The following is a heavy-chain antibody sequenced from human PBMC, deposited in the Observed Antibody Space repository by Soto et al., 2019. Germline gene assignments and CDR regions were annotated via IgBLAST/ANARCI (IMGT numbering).Heavy chain of an antibody. CDR2: IKQDGSEK. CDR1: GFTFSSYW. J-gene: IGHJ6*02. CDR3: ARDLYGSGGSADYYYGMDV. D-gene: IGHD6-25*01. V-gene: IGHV3-7*05. Sequence: GGSLRLSCAASGFTFSSYWMSWVRQAPGKGLEWVANIKQDGSEKYYVDSVKGRFTISRDNAKNSLYLQMNSLRAEDTAVYYCARDLYGSGGSADYYYGMDVWGQGTTVTVSS.